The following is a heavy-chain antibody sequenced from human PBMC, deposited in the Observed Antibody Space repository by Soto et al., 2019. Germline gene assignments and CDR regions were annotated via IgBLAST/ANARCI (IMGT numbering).Heavy chain of an antibody. CDR2: ISAYNGNT. V-gene: IGHV1-18*01. D-gene: IGHD6-13*01. CDR1: GYTFTSYG. J-gene: IGHJ5*02. Sequence: ASVKVSCKASGYTFTSYGISWVRQAPGQGLEWMGWISAYNGNTNYAQKLQGRVTMTTDTSTSTAYMELRSLRSDDTAVYYCAGVLPSGYSSSSREFDPWGQGTLVTV. CDR3: AGVLPSGYSSSSREFDP.